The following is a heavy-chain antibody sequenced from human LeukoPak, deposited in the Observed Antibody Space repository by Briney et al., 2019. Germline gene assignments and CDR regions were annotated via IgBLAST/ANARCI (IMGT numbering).Heavy chain of an antibody. D-gene: IGHD5-24*01. CDR3: ARGGSRVTTINILDY. CDR2: IRVYNGDT. Sequence: ASVKVSCKPSGYTFTSYGISWVRQAPGQGLEWMGWIRVYNGDTNYAQKFKGRVTMTTDTSTDTAYMELRSLGSDDTAVYYCARGGSRVTTINILDYWGQGALVTVSS. V-gene: IGHV1-18*01. J-gene: IGHJ4*02. CDR1: GYTFTSYG.